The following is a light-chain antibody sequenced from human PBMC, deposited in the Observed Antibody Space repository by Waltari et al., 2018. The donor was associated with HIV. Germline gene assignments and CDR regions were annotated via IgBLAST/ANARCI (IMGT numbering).Light chain of an antibody. CDR1: QDLDNW. CDR2: KTS. V-gene: IGKV1-12*01. CDR3: QQANSFPST. Sequence: DIQMTQSPSSVSASVGDRITITCRASQDLDNWLAWYQQRPGKAPKALIYKTSTLQSGVPSRFSGDGSGTEVTLTISSRQPEDFATYDCQQANSFPSTFGQGTRLEMK. J-gene: IGKJ5*01.